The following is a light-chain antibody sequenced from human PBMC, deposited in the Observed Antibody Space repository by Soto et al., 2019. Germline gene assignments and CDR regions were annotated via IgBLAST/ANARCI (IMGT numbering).Light chain of an antibody. J-gene: IGLJ3*02. CDR3: LLFYRDAWV. Sequence: QAVVTQEPSLTVSPGGTVTLTCASSTGAVTSGYYANWFQQKPGQAPRALISSTSNKHSWTPARFPGSLLGGKAALTLSGVQPEDEAEYYCLLFYRDAWVFGGGTQLTVL. CDR2: STS. V-gene: IGLV7-43*01. CDR1: TGAVTSGYY.